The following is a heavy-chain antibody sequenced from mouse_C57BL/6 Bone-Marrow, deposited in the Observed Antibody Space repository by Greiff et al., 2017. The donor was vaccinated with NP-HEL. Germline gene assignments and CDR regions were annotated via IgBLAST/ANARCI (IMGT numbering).Heavy chain of an antibody. CDR2: INPGSGGT. CDR1: GYAFTNYL. J-gene: IGHJ3*01. Sequence: QVQLKESGAELVRPGTSVKVSCKASGYAFTNYLIEWVKQRPGQGLEWIGVINPGSGGTNYNEKFKGKATLTADKSSSTAYMQLSSLTSEDSAVYFCARDGYDDWGQGTLVTVSA. CDR3: ARDGYDD. V-gene: IGHV1-54*01. D-gene: IGHD2-2*01.